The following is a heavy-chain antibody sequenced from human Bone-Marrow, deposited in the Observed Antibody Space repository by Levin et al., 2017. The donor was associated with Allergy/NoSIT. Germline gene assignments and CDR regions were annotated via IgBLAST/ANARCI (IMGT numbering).Heavy chain of an antibody. V-gene: IGHV3-11*01. Sequence: GGSLRLSCATSGFTFSDYYMTWIRQAPGKGLEWVSYISDGGTTLYSADSVKGRFTISRDNAKNSLYLQMNSLRAEDTAIYYCARSVDYDRDAFDIWGQGTLVTVSS. J-gene: IGHJ3*02. CDR1: GFTFSDYY. CDR3: ARSVDYDRDAFDI. CDR2: ISDGGTTL. D-gene: IGHD4/OR15-4a*01.